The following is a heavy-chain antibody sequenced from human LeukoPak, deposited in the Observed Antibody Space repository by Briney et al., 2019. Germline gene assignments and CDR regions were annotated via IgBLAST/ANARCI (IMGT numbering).Heavy chain of an antibody. Sequence: GGSLRLSCAASGFTFSSYGMHWVRQAPGKGLEWVAFIRYDGSNKYYADSVKGRFTISRDNSKNTLYLQMNSLRAEDTAVYYCAKDTTMTTMVGDDYWGQGTLVTVSS. D-gene: IGHD4-23*01. V-gene: IGHV3-30*02. CDR3: AKDTTMTTMVGDDY. CDR1: GFTFSSYG. CDR2: IRYDGSNK. J-gene: IGHJ4*02.